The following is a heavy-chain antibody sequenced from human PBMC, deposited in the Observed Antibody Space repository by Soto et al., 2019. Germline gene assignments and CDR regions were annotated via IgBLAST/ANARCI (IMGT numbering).Heavy chain of an antibody. V-gene: IGHV5-51*01. Sequence: GESLKISCKGSGYSFTSYWIGWVRQMPGKGLEWMGIIYPGDSDTRYSPSFQGQVTISADKSISTAYLQWSSLKASDTAMYYCARLPGCSGGSCYSNYYYYGMDFWGQGTTVTVSS. CDR1: GYSFTSYW. CDR2: IYPGDSDT. D-gene: IGHD2-15*01. CDR3: ARLPGCSGGSCYSNYYYYGMDF. J-gene: IGHJ6*02.